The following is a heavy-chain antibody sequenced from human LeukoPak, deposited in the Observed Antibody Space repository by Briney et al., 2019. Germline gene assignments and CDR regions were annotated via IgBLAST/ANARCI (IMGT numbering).Heavy chain of an antibody. Sequence: SETLSLTCAVYGGSFSGYYWSWIRQPPGKGLEWIGEINHSGSTNYNPSLKSRVTISVDTSKNQFSLKLSSVTAADTAVYYCARRYSSSSYNWFDPWGQGTLVTVSS. CDR2: INHSGST. V-gene: IGHV4-34*01. J-gene: IGHJ5*02. CDR1: GGSFSGYY. D-gene: IGHD6-13*01. CDR3: ARRYSSSSYNWFDP.